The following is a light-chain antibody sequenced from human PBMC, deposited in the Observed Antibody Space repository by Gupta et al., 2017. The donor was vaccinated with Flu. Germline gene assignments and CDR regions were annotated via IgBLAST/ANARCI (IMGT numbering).Light chain of an antibody. Sequence: VLIFGVSNRATGIPDRFSGSGSGTDFTLTISRLEPEDFALYHCQQDSSSFNTFGHGTIVDIK. CDR2: GVS. CDR3: QQDSSSFNT. J-gene: IGKJ3*01. V-gene: IGKV3-20*01.